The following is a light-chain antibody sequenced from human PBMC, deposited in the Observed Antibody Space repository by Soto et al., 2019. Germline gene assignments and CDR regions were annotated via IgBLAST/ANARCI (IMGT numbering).Light chain of an antibody. J-gene: IGKJ1*01. CDR1: QSIGLA. CDR2: DAS. Sequence: EIVLTQSTATLSLSPGERPTSSSMASQSIGLAIAWYQHKPGQAPRLLIFDASQRATGIPARFRGSGSGTDFTLSISSLEPEDFAVYYCQQRTDRPPWTFGHVTKVDIK. CDR3: QQRTDRPPWT. V-gene: IGKV3-11*01.